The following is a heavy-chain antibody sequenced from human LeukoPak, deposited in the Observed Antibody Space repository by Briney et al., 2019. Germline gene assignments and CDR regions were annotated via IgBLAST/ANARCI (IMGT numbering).Heavy chain of an antibody. CDR3: ARGPPQQFFDY. CDR1: DESFSGYY. J-gene: IGHJ4*02. CDR2: IYTSGTT. Sequence: SETLSLTCAVYDESFSGYYWTWIRQPAGSGLEWIGRIYTSGTTDYNPSLRTRVTMSVDTSKNQFSLKVISVTAADTAVYYCARGPPQQFFDYWGRGTLVTVSS. V-gene: IGHV4-59*10. D-gene: IGHD6-13*01.